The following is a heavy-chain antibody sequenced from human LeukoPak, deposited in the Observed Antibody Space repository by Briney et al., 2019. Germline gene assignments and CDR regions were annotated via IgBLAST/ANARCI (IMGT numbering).Heavy chain of an antibody. CDR2: ISGSGGST. CDR3: ARVGVGATKDFDY. D-gene: IGHD1-26*01. J-gene: IGHJ4*02. CDR1: GFTFSSYW. Sequence: GGSLRLSCAASGFTFSSYWMHWVRQAPGKGLEWVSAISGSGGSTYYADSVKGRFTISRDNSKNTLYLQMNSLRAEDTAVYYCARVGVGATKDFDYWGQGTLVTVSS. V-gene: IGHV3-23*01.